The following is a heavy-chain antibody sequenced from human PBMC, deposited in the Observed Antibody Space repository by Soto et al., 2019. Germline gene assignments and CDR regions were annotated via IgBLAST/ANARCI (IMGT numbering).Heavy chain of an antibody. CDR3: ARYYGDYKNYFDY. CDR2: IYYSGTT. J-gene: IGHJ4*02. CDR1: GGSISSGDYY. D-gene: IGHD4-17*01. V-gene: IGHV4-30-4*01. Sequence: SETLSLTCTVSGGSISSGDYYLRWIRQPPGKGLEWIGYIYYSGTTYNNPSLNSRVTLSVDTSKNQFSLKLNSVTAADTAVYYCARYYGDYKNYFDYWGQGTLVTVSS.